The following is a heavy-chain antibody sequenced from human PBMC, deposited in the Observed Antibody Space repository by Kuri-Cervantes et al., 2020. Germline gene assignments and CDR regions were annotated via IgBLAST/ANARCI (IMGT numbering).Heavy chain of an antibody. CDR2: INPNSGGT. CDR1: GYTFTGYY. Sequence: ASVKVSCKASGYTFTGYYMHWVRQAPGQGLEWMGWINPNSGGTNYAQKFQGRVTMTRDTSISTAYMELSRLRSDDTAVYYCAGQLGYCSSTSCYDYWGQGTLVTVSS. V-gene: IGHV1-2*02. D-gene: IGHD2-2*01. CDR3: AGQLGYCSSTSCYDY. J-gene: IGHJ4*02.